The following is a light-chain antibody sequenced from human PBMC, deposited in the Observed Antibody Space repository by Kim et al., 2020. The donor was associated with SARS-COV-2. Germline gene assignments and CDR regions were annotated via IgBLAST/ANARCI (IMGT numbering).Light chain of an antibody. J-gene: IGLJ2*01. V-gene: IGLV3-19*01. CDR2: GKN. CDR1: SLRSYY. CDR3: NSRDTNDNVV. Sequence: SSELTQDPAVSVALGQTVRITCHGDSLRSYYATWYQQKPGQAPILLIYGKNNRPSGIPDRFSGSSSGNTASLPITGAQAVDAADYYCNSRDTNDNVVFGG.